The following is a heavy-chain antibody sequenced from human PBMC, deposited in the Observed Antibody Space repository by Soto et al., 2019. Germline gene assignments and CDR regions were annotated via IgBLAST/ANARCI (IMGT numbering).Heavy chain of an antibody. CDR1: GYSFTSYW. CDR3: AREGQLWNYYYYYGMDV. Sequence: GESLKISCKGSGYSFTSYWIGWVRQMPGKGLEWMGIIYPGDSDTRYSPSFQGQVTISANKSISTAYLQWSSLKASDTAMYYCAREGQLWNYYYYYGMDVWGQGTTVTVSS. V-gene: IGHV5-51*01. CDR2: IYPGDSDT. J-gene: IGHJ6*02. D-gene: IGHD5-18*01.